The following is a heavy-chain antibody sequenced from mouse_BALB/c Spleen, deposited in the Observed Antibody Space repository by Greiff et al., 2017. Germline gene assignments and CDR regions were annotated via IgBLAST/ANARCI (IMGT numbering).Heavy chain of an antibody. CDR1: GYTFTSYW. Sequence: VQLQQPGAELVRPGASVKLSCKASGYTFTSYWINWVKQRPGQGLEWIGNIYPSDSYTNYNQKFKDKATLTVDKSSSTAYMQLSSPTSEDSAVYYCTRFDYGAMDYWGQGTSVTVSS. CDR3: TRFDYGAMDY. CDR2: IYPSDSYT. J-gene: IGHJ4*01. V-gene: IGHV1-69*02.